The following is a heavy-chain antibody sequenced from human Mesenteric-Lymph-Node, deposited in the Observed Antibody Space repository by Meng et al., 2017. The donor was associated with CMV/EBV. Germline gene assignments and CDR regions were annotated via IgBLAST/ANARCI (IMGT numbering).Heavy chain of an antibody. CDR2: INSDGSST. CDR1: GFTFSNSW. CDR3: AKDSRLAASYDY. J-gene: IGHJ4*02. Sequence: GGSLRLSCAASGFTFSNSWMHWVRQVPGKGLVWVSRINSDGSSTSYADSVKGRFTISRDNAKNTLFLQMNSLRAEDTAVYYCAKDSRLAASYDYWGQGTLVTVSS. D-gene: IGHD6-13*01. V-gene: IGHV3-74*01.